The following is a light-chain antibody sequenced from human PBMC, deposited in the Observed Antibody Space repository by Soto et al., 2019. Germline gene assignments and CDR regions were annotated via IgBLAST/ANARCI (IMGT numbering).Light chain of an antibody. V-gene: IGLV2-14*03. CDR2: DVN. Sequence: QSALTQPASVSGSPGQSITISCAGTSSDVGAYNYVSWYQHHPGKAPKLMIYDVNNRPSGDSNLFSGSKSGNTASLTISGIQAEDEVDYYCSSWKSGATYVFGSGTKLTVI. J-gene: IGLJ1*01. CDR3: SSWKSGATYV. CDR1: SSDVGAYNY.